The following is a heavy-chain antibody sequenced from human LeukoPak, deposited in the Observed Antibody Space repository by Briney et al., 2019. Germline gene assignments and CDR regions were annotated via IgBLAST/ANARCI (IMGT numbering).Heavy chain of an antibody. D-gene: IGHD4/OR15-4a*01. CDR2: SRSGGANN. CDR3: GRDPNRDYLGAFEF. CDR1: GFTISDYG. V-gene: IGHV3-23*01. Sequence: GGSLRLSCAASGFTISDYGLVWVRQAPGKGLEWVSGSRSGGANNFYADAVRGRFTISRDNSKNTLYLQMNSLRADDTAVYYCGRDPNRDYLGAFEFWGHGTTVIVSS. J-gene: IGHJ3*01.